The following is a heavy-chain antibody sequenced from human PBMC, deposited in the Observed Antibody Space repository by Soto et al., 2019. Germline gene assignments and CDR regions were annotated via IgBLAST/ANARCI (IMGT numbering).Heavy chain of an antibody. J-gene: IGHJ6*02. V-gene: IGHV4-59*08. CDR2: IHYSGST. Sequence: SETLSLTCTVSRSSISSYYWTWIRQPPAQRLEWIGYIHYSGSTNYSPSLKSRVTISVDTSTKQFSLKLSSVTAADTAVYHGASRIVILAADYGMDVWCQGTTV. CDR1: RSSISSYY. D-gene: IGHD2-15*01. CDR3: ASRIVILAADYGMDV.